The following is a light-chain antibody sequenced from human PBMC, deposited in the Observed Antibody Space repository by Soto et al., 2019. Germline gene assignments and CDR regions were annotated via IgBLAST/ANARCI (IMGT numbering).Light chain of an antibody. CDR1: QSIATF. J-gene: IGKJ1*01. CDR2: DAS. V-gene: IGKV1-5*01. CDR3: QQYNSYSPERT. Sequence: DIQMTQSPSSLSASVGDRVTITCRAIQSIATFLNWYQQKPGKAPKLLIYDASSLESGVPSRFSGSGSGTEFTLTISSLQPDDFATYYCQQYNSYSPERTFGQGTKVDIK.